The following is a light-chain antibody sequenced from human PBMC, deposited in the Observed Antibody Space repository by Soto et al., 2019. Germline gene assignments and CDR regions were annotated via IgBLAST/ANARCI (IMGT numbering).Light chain of an antibody. J-gene: IGKJ3*01. Sequence: EILFPQSPGTLSLSPGERATLSCRASQSVSSSYLAWYQQKPGQAPRLLIYGASSRDTGIPDRFSGSGSGTDFTLTISRLEPEDFAVYYCQQYGSSPGHFGPGTKVDIK. CDR2: GAS. V-gene: IGKV3-20*01. CDR1: QSVSSSY. CDR3: QQYGSSPGH.